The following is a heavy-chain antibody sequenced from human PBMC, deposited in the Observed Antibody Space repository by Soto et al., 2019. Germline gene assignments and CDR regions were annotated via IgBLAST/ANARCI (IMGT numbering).Heavy chain of an antibody. Sequence: SETLSLTCSVSCGSISSTIHYWGWIRQPPGKGLEWIGSIYYNGSAFYNPSLKSRVTISVDTSKTQFSLKLRSVTAADTAVYYCARTARGSGGSCYGMDVWGQGTTVT. D-gene: IGHD2-15*01. CDR2: IYYNGSA. CDR1: CGSISSTIHY. CDR3: ARTARGSGGSCYGMDV. J-gene: IGHJ6*02. V-gene: IGHV4-39*01.